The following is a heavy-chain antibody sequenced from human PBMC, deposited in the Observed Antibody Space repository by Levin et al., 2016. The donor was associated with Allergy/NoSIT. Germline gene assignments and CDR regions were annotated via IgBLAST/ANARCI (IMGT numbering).Heavy chain of an antibody. CDR1: GGSFSGYY. V-gene: IGHV4-34*01. Sequence: SETLSLTCAVYGGSFSGYYWSWIRQPPGKGLEWIGEINHSGSTNYNPSLKSRVTISVDTSKNQFSLKLSSVTAADTAVYYCARGSLGESYYGGDWFDPWGQGTLVTVSS. CDR2: INHSGST. D-gene: IGHD1-26*01. J-gene: IGHJ5*02. CDR3: ARGSLGESYYGGDWFDP.